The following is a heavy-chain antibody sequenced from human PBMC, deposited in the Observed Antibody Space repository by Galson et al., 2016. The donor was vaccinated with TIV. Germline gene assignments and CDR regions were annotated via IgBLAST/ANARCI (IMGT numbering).Heavy chain of an antibody. CDR3: AKEAVTGYYFYYMDV. CDR1: GFLFGSYA. CDR2: ITGPLGTT. V-gene: IGHV3-23*01. J-gene: IGHJ6*03. Sequence: SLRLSCAASGFLFGSYAMNWVRQAPGKGLEWVSSITGPLGTTYYADSVKGRFIVSRDSPKNTLYLQMNSLRAEDTAVYYCAKEAVTGYYFYYMDVWGKGTTVTVSS. D-gene: IGHD2-21*02.